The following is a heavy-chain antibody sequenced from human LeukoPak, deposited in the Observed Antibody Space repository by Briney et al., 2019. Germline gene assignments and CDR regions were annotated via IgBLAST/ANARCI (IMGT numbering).Heavy chain of an antibody. V-gene: IGHV3-11*04. CDR3: ARDSSYGDAFDI. CDR2: ISSSGSTI. J-gene: IGHJ3*02. CDR1: GFTFSDYY. Sequence: GGSLRLSCAASGFTFSDYYMSWIRQAPGKGLEWVSYISSSGSTIYYADSVKGRFTISRDNSKNTLYLQMNSLRAEDTAVYYCARDSSYGDAFDIWGQGTMVTVSS. D-gene: IGHD4-17*01.